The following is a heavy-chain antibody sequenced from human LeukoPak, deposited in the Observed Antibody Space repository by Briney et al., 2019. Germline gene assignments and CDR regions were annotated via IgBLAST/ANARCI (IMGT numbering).Heavy chain of an antibody. Sequence: GGSLRLSCAASGFTFNSYWMSWVRQAPGKGLEWVANINQGGSEKYYVDSVKGRFTISRDNSKNTLYLQMNSLRAEDTAVYYCARDRKTSYSSGWYPTQPLQFDPWGQGTLVTVSS. CDR1: GFTFNSYW. CDR3: ARDRKTSYSSGWYPTQPLQFDP. V-gene: IGHV3-7*01. CDR2: INQGGSEK. J-gene: IGHJ5*02. D-gene: IGHD6-19*01.